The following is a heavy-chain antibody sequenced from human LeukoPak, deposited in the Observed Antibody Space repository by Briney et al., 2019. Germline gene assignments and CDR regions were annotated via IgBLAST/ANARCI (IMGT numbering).Heavy chain of an antibody. Sequence: SETLSLTCAVYGGSFSGYYWSWIRQPPGKGLEWIGEINHSGSTNYNPSLKSRVTISVDTSKNQFSLKLSSVTAADTAVYYCARARADSEGFDYWGQGTLVTVSS. J-gene: IGHJ4*02. CDR1: GGSFSGYY. D-gene: IGHD2-15*01. CDR3: ARARADSEGFDY. CDR2: INHSGST. V-gene: IGHV4-34*01.